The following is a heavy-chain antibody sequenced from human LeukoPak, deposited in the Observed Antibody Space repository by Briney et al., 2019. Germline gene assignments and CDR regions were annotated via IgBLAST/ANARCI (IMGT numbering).Heavy chain of an antibody. CDR3: AIGGHGSTRVEDAFDI. CDR1: GGSFSGYY. CDR2: INHSGST. D-gene: IGHD2-2*01. J-gene: IGHJ3*02. V-gene: IGHV4-34*01. Sequence: PSETLSLTCAVYGGSFSGYYWSWIRQPPGKGLEWIGEINHSGSTNYNPSLKSRVTISVDTSKNQFSLKLSSVTAADTAVYYCAIGGHGSTRVEDAFDIWGQGTMVTVSS.